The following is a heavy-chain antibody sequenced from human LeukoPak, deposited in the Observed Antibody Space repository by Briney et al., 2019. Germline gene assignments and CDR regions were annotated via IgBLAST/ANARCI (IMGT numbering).Heavy chain of an antibody. D-gene: IGHD2-2*01. J-gene: IGHJ5*02. CDR2: INSDGSIT. Sequence: PGGSLRLSCAASGFTFDDYAMHWVRQAPGKGLLWVSRINSDGSITSYADSVKGRFTISRDNAKNTLYLQMNSLRDEDTTVYYCAASTRGPNWFAPWGQGTLVTVSS. CDR3: AASTRGPNWFAP. CDR1: GFTFDDYA. V-gene: IGHV3-74*01.